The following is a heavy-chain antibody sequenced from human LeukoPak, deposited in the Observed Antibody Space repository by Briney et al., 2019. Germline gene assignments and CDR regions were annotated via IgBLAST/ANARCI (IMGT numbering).Heavy chain of an antibody. J-gene: IGHJ4*02. CDR3: ARDGANIAARPGIAVADNGAYFDY. CDR1: GGSISSYY. V-gene: IGHV4-4*07. CDR2: IYTSGST. Sequence: PSETLSLTCTVSGGSISSYYWSWIRQPAGKGLEWIGRIYTSGSTNYNPSLKSRVTMSVDTSKNQFSLKLSSVTAADTAVYYCARDGANIAARPGIAVADNGAYFDYWGQGTLVTVSS. D-gene: IGHD6-19*01.